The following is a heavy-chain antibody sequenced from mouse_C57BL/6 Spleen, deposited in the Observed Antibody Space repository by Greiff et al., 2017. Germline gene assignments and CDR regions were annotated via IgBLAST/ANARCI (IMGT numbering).Heavy chain of an antibody. Sequence: EVQLVESGGGLVKPGGSLKLSCAASGFTFSSYAMSWVRQTPEKRLEWVATISDGGSYTYYPDNVKGRFTISRDNAKNNLYLQMSHLKSEDTAMYYCARDEGTAPVYFDYWGQGTTLTVSS. D-gene: IGHD3-3*01. J-gene: IGHJ2*01. CDR3: ARDEGTAPVYFDY. CDR1: GFTFSSYA. CDR2: ISDGGSYT. V-gene: IGHV5-4*01.